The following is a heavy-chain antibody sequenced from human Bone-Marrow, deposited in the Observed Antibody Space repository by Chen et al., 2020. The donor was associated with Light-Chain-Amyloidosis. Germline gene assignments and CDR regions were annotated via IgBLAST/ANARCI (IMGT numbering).Heavy chain of an antibody. CDR3: ASSLVRGAFYGLDV. CDR1: GDSIENHY. CDR2: IYSTGGT. D-gene: IGHD3-10*01. J-gene: IGHJ6*02. Sequence: QLQESGPGLVKPSETLSLTCSVSGDSIENHYWTWIRQPAGGGLEWIGRIYSTGGTYFYPSLESRLSMSVDTSKNQFSLNLASITAADTAVYYCASSLVRGAFYGLDVWGQGTAVIVSS. V-gene: IGHV4-4*07.